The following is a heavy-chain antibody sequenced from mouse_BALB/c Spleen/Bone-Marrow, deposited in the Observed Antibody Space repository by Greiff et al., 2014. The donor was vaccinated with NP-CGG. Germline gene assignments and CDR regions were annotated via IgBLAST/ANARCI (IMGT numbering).Heavy chain of an antibody. CDR2: ISYSGST. D-gene: IGHD2-4*01. CDR1: GYSITSDYA. V-gene: IGHV3-2*02. Sequence: EVQLQQSGPGLVKPSQSLSLTCTVTGYSITSDYAWNWIRQFPGNKLEWMGYISYSGSTSYNPSLKSRISITRDTSKKKFFLQLNYVTTEDTATYCCAREISYFDYWGQGTTLTVSS. J-gene: IGHJ2*01. CDR3: AREISYFDY.